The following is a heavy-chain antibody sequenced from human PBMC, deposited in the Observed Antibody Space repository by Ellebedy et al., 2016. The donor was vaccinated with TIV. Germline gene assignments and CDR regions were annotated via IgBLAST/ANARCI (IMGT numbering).Heavy chain of an antibody. CDR1: GGSMSRAGYY. CDR3: ARDSRGNSDWNAPLSFGMDV. CDR2: IYFSGSF. V-gene: IGHV4-31*03. D-gene: IGHD1-1*01. Sequence: SETLSLXXTVSGGSMSRAGYYWSWIRQLPGKGLEWIGYIYFSGSFYYNTSLKSRLTISRDSSKNQFSLQLTSVTAADTAVYYCARDSRGNSDWNAPLSFGMDVWGQGITVTVSS. J-gene: IGHJ6*02.